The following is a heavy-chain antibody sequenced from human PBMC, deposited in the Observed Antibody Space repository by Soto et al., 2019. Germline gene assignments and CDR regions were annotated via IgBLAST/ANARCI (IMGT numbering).Heavy chain of an antibody. D-gene: IGHD3-3*01. CDR3: ARVSSFAVRDY. CDR1: GFTFINDW. Sequence: EVQLVESGGGLVQPGGSLRLSCAASGFTFINDWMTWVSQTPGSGLEGVAKISQDGSERHYVDSVKVRFTISRDNAKNSLFLQMNNLRAENTAIYNCARVSSFAVRDYGGQGTLVTVYS. V-gene: IGHV3-7*04. J-gene: IGHJ4*02. CDR2: ISQDGSER.